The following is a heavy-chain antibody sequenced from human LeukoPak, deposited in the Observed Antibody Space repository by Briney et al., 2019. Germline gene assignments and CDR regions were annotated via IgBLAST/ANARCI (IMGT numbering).Heavy chain of an antibody. CDR2: IIPIFGTT. D-gene: IGHD6-13*01. CDR3: ATAAGTIPDAFDI. V-gene: IGHV1-69*06. CDR1: GGTFSSYA. Sequence: SVKVSCKASGGTFSSYAISWVRQAPGQGLEWMGGIIPIFGTTNYAQKFKDRVTITADKSTNTAYMELSSLRSEDTAVYYCATAAGTIPDAFDIWGQGTMVTVSS. J-gene: IGHJ3*02.